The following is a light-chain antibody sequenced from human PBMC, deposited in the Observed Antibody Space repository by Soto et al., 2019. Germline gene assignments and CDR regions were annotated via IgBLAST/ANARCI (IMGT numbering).Light chain of an antibody. CDR3: QQYGSSGT. CDR2: DAS. V-gene: IGKV3-20*01. Sequence: IVLTQSPDTLSLSPWERATLSCRASQSFSGHLAWYQQKPGQAPRLLIYDASKRATGIPARFSGSGSGTDFTLTISRLEPEDFAVYYCQQYGSSGTFGQGTKVDIK. J-gene: IGKJ1*01. CDR1: QSFSGH.